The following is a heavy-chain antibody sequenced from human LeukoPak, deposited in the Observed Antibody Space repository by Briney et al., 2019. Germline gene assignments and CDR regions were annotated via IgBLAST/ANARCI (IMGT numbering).Heavy chain of an antibody. Sequence: SETLSLTCAVYGGSFSGYYWSWIRQPPGKGLEWIGEINHSGSTNYNPSLKSRVTISVDRSKNQFSLKLSSVTAADTAVYYCARVVYDSSGNDAFDIWGQGTMVTVSS. CDR1: GGSFSGYY. J-gene: IGHJ3*02. CDR3: ARVVYDSSGNDAFDI. D-gene: IGHD3-22*01. V-gene: IGHV4-34*01. CDR2: INHSGST.